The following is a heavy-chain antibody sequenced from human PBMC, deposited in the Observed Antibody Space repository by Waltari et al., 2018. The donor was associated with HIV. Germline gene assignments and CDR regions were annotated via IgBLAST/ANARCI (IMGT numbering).Heavy chain of an antibody. V-gene: IGHV4-38-2*01. CDR2: IFHSGSA. CDR3: ARSEGAQTATIFDR. Sequence: QVQLQESGPGLVKPSETLSLTCGVSGYPITSGYHWGWIRQPPGMGLEWIGSIFHSGSAYYNPPLRSRVTISVDTSKNQCSLKLNSVTAADTAVYFCARSEGAQTATIFDRWGQGTLVTVSS. J-gene: IGHJ4*02. CDR1: GYPITSGYH. D-gene: IGHD3-3*01.